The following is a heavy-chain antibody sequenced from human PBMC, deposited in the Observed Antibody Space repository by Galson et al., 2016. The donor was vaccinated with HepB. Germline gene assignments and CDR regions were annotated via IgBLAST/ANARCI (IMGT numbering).Heavy chain of an antibody. CDR2: MNHRGVT. J-gene: IGHJ4*02. CDR3: ARQGAGEGVGLDY. V-gene: IGHV4-34*01. CDR1: GGSFSGYY. D-gene: IGHD3-10*01. Sequence: LSLTCAVYGGSFSGYYWSWIRQPPGEGLEWIGEMNHRGVTNYNPSLKSRVTISVDTSKNQFSLKLSSVTATDTAVYYRARQGAGEGVGLDYWGQGTLVTVSS.